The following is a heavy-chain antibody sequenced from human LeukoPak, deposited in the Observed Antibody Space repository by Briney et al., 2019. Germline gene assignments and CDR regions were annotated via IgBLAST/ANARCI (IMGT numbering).Heavy chain of an antibody. J-gene: IGHJ4*02. D-gene: IGHD3-10*01. CDR1: GGTFSSYA. CDR3: ARDYYGSGSYYKPFDY. Sequence: ASVKVSCKASGGTFSSYAISWVRQAPGQGLEWMGGIIPIFGTANYAQKFQGRVTITADESTSAAYMELSSLRSEDTAVYYCARDYYGSGSYYKPFDYWGQGTLVTVSS. V-gene: IGHV1-69*13. CDR2: IIPIFGTA.